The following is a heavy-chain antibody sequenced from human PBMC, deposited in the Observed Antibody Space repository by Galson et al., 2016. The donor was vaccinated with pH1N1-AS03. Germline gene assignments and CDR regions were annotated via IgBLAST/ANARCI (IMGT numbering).Heavy chain of an antibody. V-gene: IGHV4-59*12. CDR1: GGSFTYYY. CDR2: IYYSGST. J-gene: IGHJ4*02. D-gene: IGHD3-3*01. Sequence: TLSLTCNVSGGSFTYYYWSWIRQPPGKGLEWIGYIYYSGSTNYHPSLRSRLTISLDTSKNQISLELSSVTAADTAVYYCARDESGYMYWGQGTLVTVSS. CDR3: ARDESGYMY.